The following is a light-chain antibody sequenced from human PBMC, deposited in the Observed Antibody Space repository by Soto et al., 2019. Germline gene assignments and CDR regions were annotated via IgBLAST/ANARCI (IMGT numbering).Light chain of an antibody. CDR2: GAS. CDR3: QQYTNWPCT. J-gene: IGKJ2*02. Sequence: EIVMTQSPATLSVSPGERASLSCMASQSVGSNLAWYQQTAGQAPRLLIYGASTRATGIPARFSGSGSGTEFTLNISSLQSEDFAVYSCQQYTNWPCTFGQGTKLEIK. V-gene: IGKV3-15*01. CDR1: QSVGSN.